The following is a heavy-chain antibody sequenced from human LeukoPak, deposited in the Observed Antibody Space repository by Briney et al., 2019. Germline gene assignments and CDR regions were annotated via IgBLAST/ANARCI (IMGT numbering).Heavy chain of an antibody. J-gene: IGHJ6*02. Sequence: PSETLSLTCAVSGGSISSSNWWSWVRQPPGKGLEWIGEIYHTGNTNYSPSVNVRVTMSVDKSKNQFSLKLNSVTAADTAVYYCARVGPYGMDVWGQGTTVTVSS. CDR3: ARVGPYGMDV. CDR2: IYHTGNT. V-gene: IGHV4-4*02. D-gene: IGHD3-16*01. CDR1: GGSISSSNW.